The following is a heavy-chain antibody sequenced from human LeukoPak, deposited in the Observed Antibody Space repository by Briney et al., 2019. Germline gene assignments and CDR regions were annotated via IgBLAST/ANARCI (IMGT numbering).Heavy chain of an antibody. CDR1: GFTVSSNY. J-gene: IGHJ5*02. CDR2: IYSGGST. D-gene: IGHD2-8*01. V-gene: IGHV3-66*02. CDR3: ARGAMVYAINAWFDP. Sequence: PGGSLRLSCAASGFTVSSNYMSWVRQAPGKELEWASVIYSGGSTYYADSVKGRFTISRDNSKNTLYLQMNSLRAEDTAVYYCARGAMVYAINAWFDPWGQGTLVTVSS.